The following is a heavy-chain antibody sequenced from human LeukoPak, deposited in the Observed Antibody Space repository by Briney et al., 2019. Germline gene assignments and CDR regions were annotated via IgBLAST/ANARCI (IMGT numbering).Heavy chain of an antibody. CDR1: GFTFSSSP. V-gene: IGHV3-23*01. D-gene: IGHD1-26*01. CDR3: GKYVQTSVGANDY. Sequence: GGSLRLSCAASGFTFSSSPMNWVRQAPGKGLEWVSVISGSGGATFYGDSVQGRFTISRDNSRDTLYLQMNSLTAEDTAVYYRGKYVQTSVGANDYWGQGTLVTVSS. CDR2: ISGSGGAT. J-gene: IGHJ4*02.